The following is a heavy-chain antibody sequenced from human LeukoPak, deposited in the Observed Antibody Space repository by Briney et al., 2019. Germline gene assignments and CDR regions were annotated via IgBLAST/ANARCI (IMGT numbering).Heavy chain of an antibody. J-gene: IGHJ6*03. D-gene: IGHD3-22*01. CDR1: GFTFTRYD. CDR2: ISSYGSNK. Sequence: GGSLRLSCTASGFTFTRYDMHWVRQAPGKGLEWVAVISSYGSNKNYADSVKGRFTISRDNSKNTLYLQMNSLRAEDTAVYYCAKANYYYDSSGYIHYMDVWGKGTTVTVSS. CDR3: AKANYYYDSSGYIHYMDV. V-gene: IGHV3-30*18.